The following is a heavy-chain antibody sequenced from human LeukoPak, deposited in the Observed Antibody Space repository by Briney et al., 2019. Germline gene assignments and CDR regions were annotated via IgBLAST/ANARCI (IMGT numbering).Heavy chain of an antibody. D-gene: IGHD4-17*01. CDR2: INRNGGSI. CDR3: ARGGDPMTTVTTDYYYYYMDV. V-gene: IGHV3-20*04. CDR1: GFTFDDYG. J-gene: IGHJ6*03. Sequence: PGGSLRLSCAASGFTFDDYGMSWVRQAPGKGLEWVSGINRNGGSIGYADSVKGRFTISRDNAKNSLYLQMNSLRAEDTAVYYCARGGDPMTTVTTDYYYYYMDVWGKGTTVTISS.